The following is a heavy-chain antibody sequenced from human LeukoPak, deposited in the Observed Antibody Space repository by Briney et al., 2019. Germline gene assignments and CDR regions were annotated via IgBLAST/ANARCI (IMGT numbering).Heavy chain of an antibody. Sequence: GASVKFSCKASGYTFTGYYLHWMRQAPGQGLEWMGWINGNSGDTNYAQKFQGRVTMTRDTSISTAYMDLIRLTSDDTAVYYCVRVAVTGIAYFQYWGQGTLVTVSS. CDR1: GYTFTGYY. D-gene: IGHD6-19*01. CDR3: VRVAVTGIAYFQY. CDR2: INGNSGDT. V-gene: IGHV1-2*02. J-gene: IGHJ1*01.